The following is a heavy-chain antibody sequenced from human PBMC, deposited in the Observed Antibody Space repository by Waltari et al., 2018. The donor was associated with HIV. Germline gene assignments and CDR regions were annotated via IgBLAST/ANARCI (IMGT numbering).Heavy chain of an antibody. CDR2: ITSDGSST. D-gene: IGHD2-8*01. J-gene: IGHJ3*01. V-gene: IGHV3-74*01. CDR1: GFTVSSYW. Sequence: EVQLVESGGGSVQPGGSLRLSCAASGFTVSSYWMFWVRQVPGKGLVWVSRITSDGSSTTYADSVKGRFTISSDNAKNTLYLQMNSLRAEDTAMYYCTRGNGHAFDLWGQGTMVTVSS. CDR3: TRGNGHAFDL.